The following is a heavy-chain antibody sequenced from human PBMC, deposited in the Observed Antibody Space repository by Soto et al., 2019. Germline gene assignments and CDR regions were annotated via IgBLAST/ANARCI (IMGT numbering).Heavy chain of an antibody. V-gene: IGHV5-10-1*01. D-gene: IGHD5-18*01. Sequence: GESLKISCKGSGYSFTSYWSSWVRQMPGKGLEWMGRIDPIDSYTNYSPSFQGHVTISADKSISTAYLQWSSLKASDTAMYYCARRKGGYSYLLLGYYYYGMDVWGQGTTVTVSS. CDR1: GYSFTSYW. CDR3: ARRKGGYSYLLLGYYYYGMDV. J-gene: IGHJ6*02. CDR2: IDPIDSYT.